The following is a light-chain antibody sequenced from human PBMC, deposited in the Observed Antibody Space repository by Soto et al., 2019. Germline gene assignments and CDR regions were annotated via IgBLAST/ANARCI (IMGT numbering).Light chain of an antibody. CDR3: QQYYDLLT. Sequence: DIVMTQSPGSLAVSLGERATINCRSSQSVLYSSNNKDSIAWYQQKPGQPPRLLIYWASTRESGVPDRFSGSGCGTDFTLCISRLSAVDVAVYHCQQYYDLLTSCGGPKL. V-gene: IGKV4-1*01. CDR1: QSVLYSSNNKDS. J-gene: IGKJ4*01. CDR2: WAS.